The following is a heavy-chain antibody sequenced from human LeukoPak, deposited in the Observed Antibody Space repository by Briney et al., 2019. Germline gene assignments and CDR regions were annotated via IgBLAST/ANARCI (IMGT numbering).Heavy chain of an antibody. D-gene: IGHD4-11*01. CDR1: GGTFSGSA. Sequence: SVKVSXKASGGTFSGSAISWVRQAPGQGLEWMGGIIPIFGTANYAQKFQGRVTITADESTSTAYMELNSLRSEDSAVYYCARAIVAVTTPNGAFDIWGQGTMVTVSS. CDR2: IIPIFGTA. V-gene: IGHV1-69*13. CDR3: ARAIVAVTTPNGAFDI. J-gene: IGHJ3*02.